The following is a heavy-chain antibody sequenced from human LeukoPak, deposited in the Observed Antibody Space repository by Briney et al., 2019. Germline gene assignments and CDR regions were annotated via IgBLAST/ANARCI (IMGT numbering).Heavy chain of an antibody. CDR1: GFTFSSYA. CDR2: ISGSGGST. CDR3: AKGSREWEVLDAFDI. Sequence: GGSLRLSCAASGFTFSSYAMSWVRQAPGKGLEWVSVISGSGGSTYYADSVKGRFTVSRDNSKNTLYLHMNSLRAEDTAVYYCAKGSREWEVLDAFDIWGQGTMVTVSS. J-gene: IGHJ3*02. D-gene: IGHD1-26*01. V-gene: IGHV3-23*01.